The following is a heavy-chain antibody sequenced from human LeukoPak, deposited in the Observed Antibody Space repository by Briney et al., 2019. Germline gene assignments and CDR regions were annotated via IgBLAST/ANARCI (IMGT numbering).Heavy chain of an antibody. CDR3: ARLRIRGY. Sequence: SETLSLTCAVYGGSFSGYYWSWIRQPPGKGLEWLGEINHSGSTNYNPSLKSRVTISVDTSKHQFSLKLSSVTAADTAVYYCARLRIRGYWGQGTLVTVSS. V-gene: IGHV4-34*01. D-gene: IGHD5-18*01. CDR2: INHSGST. CDR1: GGSFSGYY. J-gene: IGHJ4*02.